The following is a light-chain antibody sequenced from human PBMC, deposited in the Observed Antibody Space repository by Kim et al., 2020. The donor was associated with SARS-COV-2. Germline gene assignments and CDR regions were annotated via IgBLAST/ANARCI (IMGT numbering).Light chain of an antibody. V-gene: IGLV2-11*03. CDR2: DVS. J-gene: IGLJ2*01. CDR3: CSFAGSYTV. CDR1: NNDVGGYNY. Sequence: PGQSVTITCTGTNNDVGGYNYVSWYQQHPGKAPKLMIYDVSNRPSGVPDRFSGSKSGNTASLTISGLQPEDEADYYCCSFAGSYTVFGGGTKLTVL.